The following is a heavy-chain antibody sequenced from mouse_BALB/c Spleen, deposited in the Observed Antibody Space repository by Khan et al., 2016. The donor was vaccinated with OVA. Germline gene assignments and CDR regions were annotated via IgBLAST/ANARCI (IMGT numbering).Heavy chain of an antibody. V-gene: IGHV9-3*02. D-gene: IGHD1-1*01. Sequence: VQLKQSGPELKKPGETVKISCKASGYTFTNYGINWVKQAPGKGLKWMGWINTNTGEPTYAEEFKGRFAFSLETSASTTYLQLNNLKNEDTATYFCARGNYYGSNSWFAYWGQGTLVTVSA. J-gene: IGHJ3*01. CDR2: INTNTGEP. CDR1: GYTFTNYG. CDR3: ARGNYYGSNSWFAY.